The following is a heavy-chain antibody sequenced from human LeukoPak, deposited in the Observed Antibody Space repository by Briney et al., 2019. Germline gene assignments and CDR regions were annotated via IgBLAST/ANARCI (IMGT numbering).Heavy chain of an antibody. CDR3: RIAVAGTGFDY. D-gene: IGHD6-19*01. J-gene: IGHJ4*02. V-gene: IGHV4-39*01. Sequence: PSETLSLTCTVSGGSISSSSYYWGWIRQPPGKGLEWIGSTYYSGSTYYNPSLKSRVTISVDTSKNQFSLKLSSVTAADTAVYYCRIAVAGTGFDYWGQGTLVTVSS. CDR2: TYYSGST. CDR1: GGSISSSSYY.